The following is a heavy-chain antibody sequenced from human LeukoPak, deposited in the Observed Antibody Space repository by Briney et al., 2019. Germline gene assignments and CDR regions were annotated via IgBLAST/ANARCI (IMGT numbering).Heavy chain of an antibody. J-gene: IGHJ4*02. CDR3: ARDSFGHDSSGYYNFDY. Sequence: PGGSLRLSCAASGFTFSSYAMSWVRQAPGKGLEWVSSISSSSSYIYYADSVKGRFTISRDNAKNSLYLQMNSLRAEDTAVYYCARDSFGHDSSGYYNFDYWGQGTLVTVSS. CDR2: ISSSSSYI. CDR1: GFTFSSYA. V-gene: IGHV3-21*01. D-gene: IGHD3-22*01.